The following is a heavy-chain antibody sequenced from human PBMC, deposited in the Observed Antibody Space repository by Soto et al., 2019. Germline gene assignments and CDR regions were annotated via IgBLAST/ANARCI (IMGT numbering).Heavy chain of an antibody. Sequence: SETLSLTCTVSGGSISSYYWSWIRQPPGKGLEWIGYIYYSGTTNYNPSLQGRVTISVDTSKNQFSLKLSSVTAADTAVYYCARDSPETKFLIWGQGTVVTVSS. J-gene: IGHJ3*02. CDR1: GGSISSYY. CDR3: ARDSPETKFLI. V-gene: IGHV4-59*01. CDR2: IYYSGTT.